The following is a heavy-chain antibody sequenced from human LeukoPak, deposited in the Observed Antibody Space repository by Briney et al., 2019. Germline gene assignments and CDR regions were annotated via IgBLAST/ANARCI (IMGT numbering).Heavy chain of an antibody. D-gene: IGHD6-13*01. J-gene: IGHJ4*02. Sequence: GGSLRLSCAASGFTFSDYYMSWIRQAPGKGLEWVSYISSSGSTIYYADSVKGRFTISRDNARNSLYLQMDSLRAEDTAVYYCARAAAAAGTDYWGQGTLVTVSS. CDR2: ISSSGSTI. V-gene: IGHV3-11*01. CDR1: GFTFSDYY. CDR3: ARAAAAAGTDY.